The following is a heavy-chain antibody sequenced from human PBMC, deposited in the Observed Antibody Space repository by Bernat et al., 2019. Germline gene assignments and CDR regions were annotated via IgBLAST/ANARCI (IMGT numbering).Heavy chain of an antibody. J-gene: IGHJ4*02. Sequence: APGKGLEWVANIKQDGSEKYYVDSVSGRFTISRDNAKNSLYLQMNSLSAEDTAVYYCARAEAGYDYIWGSYRPHHFDYCGQGTLVTVSS. D-gene: IGHD3-16*02. CDR2: IKQDGSEK. V-gene: IGHV3-7*03. CDR3: ARAEAGYDYIWGSYRPHHFDY.